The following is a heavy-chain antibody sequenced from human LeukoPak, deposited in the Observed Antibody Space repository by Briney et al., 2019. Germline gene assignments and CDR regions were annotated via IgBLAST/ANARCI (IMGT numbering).Heavy chain of an antibody. V-gene: IGHV3-74*01. D-gene: IGHD3-22*01. CDR3: ARAPSEIGGYYPEYFRH. Sequence: GGSLRLSCAASGFTFSSYWMHWVRQAPGKGLVWVSRIKSDGSTRYADSVKGRFTISRDNAKNTVSLQMTSLRAEDTGVYYCARAPSEIGGYYPEYFRHWGQGTLAIVSS. CDR1: GFTFSSYW. J-gene: IGHJ1*01. CDR2: IKSDGST.